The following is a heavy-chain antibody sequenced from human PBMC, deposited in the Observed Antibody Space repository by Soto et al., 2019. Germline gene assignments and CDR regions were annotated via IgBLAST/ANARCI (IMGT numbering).Heavy chain of an antibody. CDR2: ISWNSGSI. V-gene: IGHV3-9*01. Sequence: EVQLVESGGGLVQPGRSLRLSCAASGFTFDDYAMHWVRQAPGKGLEWVSRISWNSGSIGYADSVKGRFTISRDNAKNSLYLQMNSLRVEDTALYYCAKAVGSYGNFGYWGQGTLVTVSS. CDR1: GFTFDDYA. CDR3: AKAVGSYGNFGY. D-gene: IGHD5-18*01. J-gene: IGHJ4*02.